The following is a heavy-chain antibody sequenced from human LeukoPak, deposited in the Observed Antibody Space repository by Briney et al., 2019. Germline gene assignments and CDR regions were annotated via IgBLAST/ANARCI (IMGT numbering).Heavy chain of an antibody. Sequence: QPGGSLRLSGAASGFTFSSYAMSWVRQAPGKGLEWVSAIRGSASSTYYADSVKGRFTISRDNSKNTLYLQMNSLRAEDTAVYYCADAAVTGAAGYWGQGTLVTVSS. CDR1: GFTFSSYA. CDR2: IRGSASST. CDR3: ADAAVTGAAGY. J-gene: IGHJ4*02. V-gene: IGHV3-23*01. D-gene: IGHD6-13*01.